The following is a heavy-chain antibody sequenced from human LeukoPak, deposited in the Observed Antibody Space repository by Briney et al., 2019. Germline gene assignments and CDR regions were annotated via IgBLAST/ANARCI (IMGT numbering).Heavy chain of an antibody. CDR3: ARLYSSGWTDFDY. J-gene: IGHJ4*02. Sequence: SVKVSCKASGGTFSSYAISWVRQAPGQGLEWMGGIIPIFGTANYAQKFQGRVTITADESTSTAYMELSSLRSEDTAVYYCARLYSSGWTDFDYWGQGTLVTVSS. CDR1: GGTFSSYA. D-gene: IGHD6-19*01. V-gene: IGHV1-69*13. CDR2: IIPIFGTA.